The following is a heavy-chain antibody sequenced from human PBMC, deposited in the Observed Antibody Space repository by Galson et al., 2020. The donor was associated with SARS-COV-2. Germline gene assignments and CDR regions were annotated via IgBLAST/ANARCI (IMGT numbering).Heavy chain of an antibody. CDR2: ISSSGSTI. D-gene: IGHD2-2*01. CDR1: GFTFSDYY. Sequence: GSLRLSCAASGFTFSDYYMSWIRQAPGKGLEWVSYISSSGSTIYYADSVKGRFTISRDNAKNSLYLQMNSLRAEDTAVYYCARDRGFCSSTSCYGYNWFDPWGQGTLVTVSS. J-gene: IGHJ5*02. V-gene: IGHV3-11*01. CDR3: ARDRGFCSSTSCYGYNWFDP.